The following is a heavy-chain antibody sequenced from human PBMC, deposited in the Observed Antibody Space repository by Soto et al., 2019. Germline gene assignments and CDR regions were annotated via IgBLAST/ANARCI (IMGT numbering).Heavy chain of an antibody. CDR2: ISSSGSTI. Sequence: HPGGSLRLSCAASGFTFSSYEMNWVRQAPGKGLEWVSYISSSGSTIYYADSVKGRFTISRDNAKNSLYLQMNSLRAEDTAVYYCARDRALYGSGSYSTWGQGTLVTVS. CDR1: GFTFSSYE. CDR3: ARDRALYGSGSYST. V-gene: IGHV3-48*03. D-gene: IGHD3-10*01. J-gene: IGHJ4*02.